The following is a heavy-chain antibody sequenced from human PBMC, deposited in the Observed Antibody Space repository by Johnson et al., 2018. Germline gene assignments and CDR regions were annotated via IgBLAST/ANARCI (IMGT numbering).Heavy chain of an antibody. CDR1: GFTFSSYA. CDR2: ISGSGGST. V-gene: IGHV3-23*04. J-gene: IGHJ6*02. CDR3: ARVYGEYYYHYGMDV. D-gene: IGHD4-17*01. Sequence: EVLLVESGGGLVQPGGSLRLSCEASGFTFSSYAMSWVRQAPGKGLEWVSAISGSGGSTYYADSVKGRFTISRDNAKNSLYLQMNSLRDEDTALYYCARVYGEYYYHYGMDVWGQGTTVTVSS.